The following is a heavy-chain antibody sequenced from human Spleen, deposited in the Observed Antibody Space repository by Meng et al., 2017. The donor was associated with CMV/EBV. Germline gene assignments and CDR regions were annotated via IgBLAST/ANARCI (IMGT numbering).Heavy chain of an antibody. J-gene: IGHJ4*02. CDR1: FDLYLYG. Sequence: FDLYLYGIHWARQAPGKGLEWVAFIKDDGTSTFYAESVKGRFTISRHNSENMVYLQLSSLGTDDAALYFCARDPGIISSLDSRSLDYWGQGTLVTVSS. V-gene: IGHV3-30*03. D-gene: IGHD3-16*01. CDR2: IKDDGTST. CDR3: ARDPGIISSLDSRSLDY.